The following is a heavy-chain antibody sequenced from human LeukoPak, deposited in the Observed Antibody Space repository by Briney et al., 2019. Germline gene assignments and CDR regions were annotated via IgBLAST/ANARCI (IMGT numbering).Heavy chain of an antibody. D-gene: IGHD5-12*01. J-gene: IGHJ4*02. CDR3: ARDRDIVATIMDY. CDR1: GYTFTGYY. CDR2: INPNSGGT. Sequence: ASVKVSCKASGYTFTGYYMHWVRQAPGQGLEWMGWINPNSGGTNYAQKLQGRVTMTTDTSTSTAYMELRSLRSDDTAVYYCARDRDIVATIMDYWGQGTLVTVSS. V-gene: IGHV1-2*02.